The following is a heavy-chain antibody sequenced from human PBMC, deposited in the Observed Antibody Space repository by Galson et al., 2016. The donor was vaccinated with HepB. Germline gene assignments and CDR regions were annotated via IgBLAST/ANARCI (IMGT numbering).Heavy chain of an antibody. CDR3: VSGYTSGL. CDR2: INLDGSRK. Sequence: SLRLSCAASGFTFSSYWMTWVRQAPGKGLEWVANINLDGSRKYYVDSVKGRFTISRDNGKNSLYLEMKSLRADDTAVYYCVSGYTSGLWGRGTLVTVSS. J-gene: IGHJ4*02. D-gene: IGHD6-19*01. CDR1: GFTFSSYW. V-gene: IGHV3-7*02.